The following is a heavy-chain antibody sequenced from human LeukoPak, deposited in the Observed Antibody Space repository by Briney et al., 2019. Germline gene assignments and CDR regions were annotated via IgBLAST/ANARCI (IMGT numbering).Heavy chain of an antibody. CDR3: ASDSSGYYNWFDP. CDR2: ISAHNGNT. Sequence: ASVKVSCKASGYTFTSYGISWVRQAPGQGLEWMGWISAHNGNTHSAQKFQGRVTMTTETSTSTVYMEMRSLRSDDTAVYYCASDSSGYYNWFDPWGQGTLVTVSS. CDR1: GYTFTSYG. D-gene: IGHD3-22*01. V-gene: IGHV1-18*01. J-gene: IGHJ5*02.